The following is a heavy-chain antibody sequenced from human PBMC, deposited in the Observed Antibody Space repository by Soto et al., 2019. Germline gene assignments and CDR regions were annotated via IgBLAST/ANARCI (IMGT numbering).Heavy chain of an antibody. Sequence: QVQLQESGPGLVKPSGTLSLTCAVSGGSISSDDWWTWVRQTPGKGLEWIGEIYHNGTTNYHPSLMSRVTIAVDKAKSQFSLSLVSVTAADTAVYYCARSDCYGVCRGKWLDPWGQGILVTVSS. D-gene: IGHD2-21*02. CDR1: GGSISSDDW. CDR3: ARSDCYGVCRGKWLDP. J-gene: IGHJ5*02. V-gene: IGHV4-4*02. CDR2: IYHNGTT.